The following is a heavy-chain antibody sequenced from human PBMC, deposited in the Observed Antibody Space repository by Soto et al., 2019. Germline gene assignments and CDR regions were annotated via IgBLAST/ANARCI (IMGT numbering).Heavy chain of an antibody. V-gene: IGHV3-7*01. CDR2: IKQDGSEK. Sequence: PGGSLRLSCAASGFTFSSYWMSWVRQAPGKGLEWVANIKQDGSEKYYVVSVKGRFTISRDNAKNSLYLQMNSLRAEDTAVYYCARDGLYYDFWSGYYTDYYYYGMDVWGQGTTVTVSS. J-gene: IGHJ6*02. CDR3: ARDGLYYDFWSGYYTDYYYYGMDV. D-gene: IGHD3-3*01. CDR1: GFTFSSYW.